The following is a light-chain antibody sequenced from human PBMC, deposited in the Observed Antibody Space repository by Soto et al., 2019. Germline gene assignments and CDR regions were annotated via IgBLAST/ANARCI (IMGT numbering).Light chain of an antibody. J-gene: IGKJ3*01. CDR1: QSISSW. V-gene: IGKV1-5*01. CDR3: HRYSICSFI. CDR2: DAS. Sequence: DIQMTQSPSTLSASVGDRVTITCRASQSISSWLAWYQQKPGKAPKLLIYDASSLESGVPSRFSGSGSGTEFTLTISSLQPDDFAPYYCHRYSICSFIFGPGTKVDI.